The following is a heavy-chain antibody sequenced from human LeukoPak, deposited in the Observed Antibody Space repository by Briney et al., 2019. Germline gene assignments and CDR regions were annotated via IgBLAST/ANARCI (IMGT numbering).Heavy chain of an antibody. D-gene: IGHD3-3*01. V-gene: IGHV3-23*01. CDR2: ISGSGVIT. CDR3: AKDLGIPTDY. CDR1: GFTFSSYA. J-gene: IGHJ4*02. Sequence: GGSLRLSCAASGFTFSSYAMSWVRQAPGKGLEWVSGISGSGVITYYADSVKGRFTISRDNSKNTLYLQMNSLGAEDTAVYNCAKDLGIPTDYWGQGTPVTVSS.